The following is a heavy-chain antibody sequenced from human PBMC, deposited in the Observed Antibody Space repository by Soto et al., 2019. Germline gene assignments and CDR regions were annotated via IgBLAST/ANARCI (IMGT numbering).Heavy chain of an antibody. Sequence: SQTLSLTCAISGDSVSSNSAAWNWIRQSPSRGLEWLGRTYYRSKWYNDYAVSVKSRMTINPDTSKNQFSLQLNSVTPEDTAVYYCARDPGGCSSTSCFPAAFDIWGQGTMVTVSS. CDR1: GDSVSSNSAA. CDR2: TYYRSKWYN. J-gene: IGHJ3*02. V-gene: IGHV6-1*01. D-gene: IGHD2-2*01. CDR3: ARDPGGCSSTSCFPAAFDI.